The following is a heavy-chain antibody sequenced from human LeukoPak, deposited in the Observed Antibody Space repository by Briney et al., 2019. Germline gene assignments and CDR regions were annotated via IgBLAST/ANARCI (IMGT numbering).Heavy chain of an antibody. J-gene: IGHJ4*02. Sequence: GGSLRLSCAASGFTFSSYSMNWVRQAPGKGLEWVSYISSSSSTIYYADSVKGRFTISRDNAKNSLYLQTNSLRAEDTAVYYCARGMTTVTTDYWGQGTLVTVSS. CDR3: ARGMTTVTTDY. D-gene: IGHD4-17*01. CDR2: ISSSSSTI. CDR1: GFTFSSYS. V-gene: IGHV3-48*04.